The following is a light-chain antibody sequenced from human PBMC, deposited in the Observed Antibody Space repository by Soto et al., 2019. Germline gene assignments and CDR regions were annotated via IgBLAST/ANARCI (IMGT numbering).Light chain of an antibody. J-gene: IGKJ1*01. Sequence: DIQITQSPSTLSASVGDRVIFTCRASQTISSWLAWYQQKPGKAPKLLIYDASSLESGVPSRFSGSGSGTEFTLTISSLQPDDFATYYCQQYNSFWTFGQGTKVDIK. V-gene: IGKV1-5*01. CDR2: DAS. CDR1: QTISSW. CDR3: QQYNSFWT.